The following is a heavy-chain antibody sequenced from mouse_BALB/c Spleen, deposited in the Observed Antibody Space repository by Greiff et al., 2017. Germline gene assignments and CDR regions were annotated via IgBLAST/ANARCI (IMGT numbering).Heavy chain of an antibody. D-gene: IGHD2-14*01. J-gene: IGHJ4*01. CDR3: ARREYYRYDGAMDY. CDR1: GYAFSSSW. Sequence: QVQLQQSGPELVKPGASVKISCKASGYAFSSSWMNWVKQRPGQGLEWIGRIYPGDGDTNYNGKFKGKATLTADKSSSTAYMQLSSLTSVDSAVYFCARREYYRYDGAMDYWGQGTSVTVSS. CDR2: IYPGDGDT. V-gene: IGHV1-82*01.